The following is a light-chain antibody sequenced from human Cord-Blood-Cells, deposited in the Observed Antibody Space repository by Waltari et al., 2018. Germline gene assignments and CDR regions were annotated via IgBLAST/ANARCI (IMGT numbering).Light chain of an antibody. CDR2: EVS. CDR1: SSDVGGYNY. V-gene: IGLV2-14*01. Sequence: QSALTQPASVSGSPGQSITISCTGTSSDVGGYNYVSWYQQNPGKAPKLMIYEVSNRPSGVSKRFSGSKSGNTASLTISGLQAEDEVDYYCSSYTSSSTYVFGTGTKVTVL. J-gene: IGLJ1*01. CDR3: SSYTSSSTYV.